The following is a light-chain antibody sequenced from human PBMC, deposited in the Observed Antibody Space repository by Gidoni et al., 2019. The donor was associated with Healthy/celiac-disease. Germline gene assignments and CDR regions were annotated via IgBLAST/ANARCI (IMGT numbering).Light chain of an antibody. CDR2: AAS. CDR1: QSISSY. Sequence: DIQLTQSPSSLSASVGDRVTITCRASQSISSYLNWYQQKPGNAPKLLFYAASSLQSVVPSRFSGRGCGTEFTLTSSRLQPEDCATYYCQQSYSTPRTFGQGTKVEIK. CDR3: QQSYSTPRT. V-gene: IGKV1-39*01. J-gene: IGKJ1*01.